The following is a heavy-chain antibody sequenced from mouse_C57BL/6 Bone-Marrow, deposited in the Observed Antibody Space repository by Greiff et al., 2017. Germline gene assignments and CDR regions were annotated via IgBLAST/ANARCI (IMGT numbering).Heavy chain of an antibody. CDR2: IDPEDGET. CDR3: ASFYYYGDSRMDY. J-gene: IGHJ4*01. Sequence: VQLQQSGAELVKPGASVKLSCTASGFNIKDYYMNWVKQRTEQGLEWIGRIDPEDGETKYDPKFQGKATITADTSSNTAYLQLSSLTSEDSAVYYCASFYYYGDSRMDYWGQGTSVTVSS. CDR1: GFNIKDYY. D-gene: IGHD1-1*01. V-gene: IGHV14-2*01.